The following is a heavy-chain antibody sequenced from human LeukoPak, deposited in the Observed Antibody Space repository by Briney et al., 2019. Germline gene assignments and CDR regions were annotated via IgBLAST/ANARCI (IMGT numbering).Heavy chain of an antibody. CDR2: ISSSSSTI. CDR1: GFTFSSYS. Sequence: PGGSLRLSCAASGFTFSSYSMNWVRQAPGKGLEWVSYISSSSSTIYYADSVKGRFTISRDNAKNSLYLQMNSLRAEDTAVYYCAKFETRGNTDFDYWGQGTLVTVSS. V-gene: IGHV3-48*04. CDR3: AKFETRGNTDFDY. J-gene: IGHJ4*02. D-gene: IGHD2/OR15-2a*01.